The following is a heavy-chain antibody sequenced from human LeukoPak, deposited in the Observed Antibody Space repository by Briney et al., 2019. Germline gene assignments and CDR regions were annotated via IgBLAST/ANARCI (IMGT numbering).Heavy chain of an antibody. D-gene: IGHD3-22*01. V-gene: IGHV3-23*01. J-gene: IGHJ4*02. CDR3: AKDRWRAYYYDSSGYTYYFDY. CDR2: ISGSGVST. Sequence: GGSLRLSCAASGFTFSSYAMSWVRQAPGNGLEWVSAISGSGVSTYYADSVKGRFTISRDNSKNTLYLQMNSLRAEDTAVYYCAKDRWRAYYYDSSGYTYYFDYWGQGTLVTVSS. CDR1: GFTFSSYA.